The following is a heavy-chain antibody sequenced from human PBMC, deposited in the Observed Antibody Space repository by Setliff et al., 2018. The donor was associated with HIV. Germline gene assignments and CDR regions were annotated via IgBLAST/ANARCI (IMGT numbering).Heavy chain of an antibody. CDR3: ASIELAAMVPVDY. Sequence: GGSLRLSCAASGFTFSSYTMNWVRQAPGKGLEWVSSISSSSYYIYYADSVKGRFTISRDSAKNSLFPQMNSLRAEDTAVYYCASIELAAMVPVDYWGQGTLVTVSS. CDR1: GFTFSSYT. J-gene: IGHJ4*02. CDR2: ISSSSYYI. D-gene: IGHD5-18*01. V-gene: IGHV3-21*01.